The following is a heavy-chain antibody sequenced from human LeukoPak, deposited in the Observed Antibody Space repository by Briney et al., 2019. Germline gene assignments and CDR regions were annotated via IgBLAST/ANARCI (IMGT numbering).Heavy chain of an antibody. CDR3: ARGYFSGSYWNY. D-gene: IGHD3-10*01. CDR2: INRGGTT. CDR1: GGSFSGNY. J-gene: IGHJ4*02. Sequence: SETLSLTCTVYGGSFSGNYWTWIRQPPGKWLEWIGEINRGGTTNYNPSLKSRVTISVDTSKNQFSLKLSSVTAADTAVYYCARGYFSGSYWNYWGQGTLVTVSS. V-gene: IGHV4-34*01.